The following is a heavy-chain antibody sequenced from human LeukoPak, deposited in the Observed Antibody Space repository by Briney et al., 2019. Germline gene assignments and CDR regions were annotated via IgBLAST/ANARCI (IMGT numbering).Heavy chain of an antibody. V-gene: IGHV4-59*01. D-gene: IGHD2-2*01. Sequence: PSETLSLTCTVSGGSISSYYWSWIRQPPGKGLEWIGYIYYSGSTNYNPSLKSRVTISVGTSKNQFSLKLSSVTAADTAVYYCARIGSCSSTSCYLSLDYWGQGTLVTVSS. CDR3: ARIGSCSSTSCYLSLDY. J-gene: IGHJ4*02. CDR2: IYYSGST. CDR1: GGSISSYY.